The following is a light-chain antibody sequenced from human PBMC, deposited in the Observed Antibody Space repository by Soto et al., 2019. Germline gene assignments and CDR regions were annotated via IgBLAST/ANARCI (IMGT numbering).Light chain of an antibody. CDR3: QQRSNWPPT. J-gene: IGKJ1*01. CDR1: QSVSSY. V-gene: IGKV3-11*01. Sequence: EIVLTQSPATLSLSPGERATLSCRASQSVSSYLAWYQQKPGQAPRLLIYDASNRATGIPARFSGSGSGTDFTLTISSIEPEDLAVYYCQQRSNWPPTFGQGNKVEIK. CDR2: DAS.